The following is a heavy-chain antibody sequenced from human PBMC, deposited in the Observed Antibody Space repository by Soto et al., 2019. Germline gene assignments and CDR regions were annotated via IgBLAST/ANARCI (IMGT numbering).Heavy chain of an antibody. CDR3: ARALDIVATTPFDY. Sequence: GGSLRLSCAASGFTFSSYSMNWVRQAPGKGLEWVSSISSSSSYIYYADSVKGRFTISRDNAKNSLYLQMNSLRAEDTAVYYCARALDIVATTPFDYWGQGTLVTVSS. J-gene: IGHJ4*02. CDR2: ISSSSSYI. CDR1: GFTFSSYS. V-gene: IGHV3-21*01. D-gene: IGHD5-12*01.